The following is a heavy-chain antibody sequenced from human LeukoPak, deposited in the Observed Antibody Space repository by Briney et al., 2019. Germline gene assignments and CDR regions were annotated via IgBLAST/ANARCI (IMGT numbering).Heavy chain of an antibody. CDR1: GFIFSSYS. CDR2: ITSSGSTI. V-gene: IGHV3-48*01. CDR3: ARAGDCYDN. D-gene: IGHD4-17*01. Sequence: PGGSLRLSCAASGFIFSSYSMNWVRQAPGKGLEWVSYITSSGSTIYYADSVKGRFTISRDNAKNSLYLQMNSLRAEDTAVYYCARAGDCYDNWGQGTLVTVSS. J-gene: IGHJ4*02.